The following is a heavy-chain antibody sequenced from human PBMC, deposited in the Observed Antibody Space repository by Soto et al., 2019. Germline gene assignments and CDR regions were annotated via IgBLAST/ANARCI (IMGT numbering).Heavy chain of an antibody. V-gene: IGHV3-30-3*01. D-gene: IGHD5-18*01. CDR2: ISYDGSNK. CDR3: ARDTIRYGRPLDY. J-gene: IGHJ4*02. CDR1: GFTFSSYA. Sequence: GGSLRLSCAASGFTFSSYAMHWVRQAPGKGLEWVAVISYDGSNKYYADSVKGRFTISRDNSKNTLYLQMDSLRAEDTTVYYCARDTIRYGRPLDYWGQGTLVTVSS.